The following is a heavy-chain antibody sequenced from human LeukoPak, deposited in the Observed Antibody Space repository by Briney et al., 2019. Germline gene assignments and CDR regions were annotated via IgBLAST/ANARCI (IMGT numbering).Heavy chain of an antibody. CDR3: AKDHILDY. CDR1: GFTFSSYT. J-gene: IGHJ4*02. Sequence: GGSLRLSCAASGFTFSSYTMSWVRQAPGKGLERVSGISGSGDSTYYADSVKGRLTISRDNSKNTLYLQMHSLRAEDTAVYYCAKDHILDYWGQGTLVSVSS. V-gene: IGHV3-23*01. D-gene: IGHD2-15*01. CDR2: ISGSGDST.